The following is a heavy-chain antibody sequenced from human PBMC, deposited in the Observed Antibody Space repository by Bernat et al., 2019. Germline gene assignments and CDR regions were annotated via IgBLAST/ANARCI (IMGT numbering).Heavy chain of an antibody. Sequence: QVQLVQSGAEVKKPGASVKVSCKASGYTFTSYDMHWVRQAPGQGLEWMGIINPSGGSTSYAQKFQGRVTITADESTSTAYMELSSLRSEETAVYYCARDLPATTGKGGKDAFDIWGQGTMVTVSS. CDR1: GYTFTSYD. CDR3: ARDLPATTGKGGKDAFDI. V-gene: IGHV1-46*01. D-gene: IGHD4-17*01. CDR2: INPSGGST. J-gene: IGHJ3*02.